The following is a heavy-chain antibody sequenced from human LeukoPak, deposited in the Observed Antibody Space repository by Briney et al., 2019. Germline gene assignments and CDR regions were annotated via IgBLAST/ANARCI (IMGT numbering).Heavy chain of an antibody. V-gene: IGHV4-59*01. CDR1: GGSISSYY. D-gene: IGHD2-8*01. CDR3: ARVRYYEAFDI. CDR2: IYYSGST. Sequence: PSETLSLTCTVSGGSISSYYWSWIRQPPRKGLEWIGYIYYSGSTNYNPSLKSRVTISVDTSKNQFSLKLSSVTAADTAVYYCARVRYYEAFDIWGQGTMVTVSS. J-gene: IGHJ3*02.